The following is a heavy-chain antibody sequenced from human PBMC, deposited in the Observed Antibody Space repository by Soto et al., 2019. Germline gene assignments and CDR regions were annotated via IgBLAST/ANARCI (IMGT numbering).Heavy chain of an antibody. J-gene: IGHJ4*02. CDR3: AKDRSQRGIWFGELLGYYFDY. Sequence: GGSLRLSCAASGFTFSSYAMSWVRQAPGKGLEWVSAISGSGGSTYYADSVKGRFTISRDNSKNTLYLQMNSLRAEDTAVYYCAKDRSQRGIWFGELLGYYFDYWGQGTLVTVSS. V-gene: IGHV3-23*01. CDR2: ISGSGGST. D-gene: IGHD3-10*01. CDR1: GFTFSSYA.